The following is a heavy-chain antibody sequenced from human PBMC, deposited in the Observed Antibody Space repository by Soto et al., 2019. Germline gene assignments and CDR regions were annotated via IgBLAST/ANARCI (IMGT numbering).Heavy chain of an antibody. Sequence: VVSLRLSCAASGFTFSSYAMSWVRQAPGKGLEWVSAISGSGGSTYYADSVKGRFTISRDNSKNTLYLQMNSLRAEDTAVYYCAKDRRDSSGYLSKPSPKAPMDVLGKGTTVTVSS. CDR1: GFTFSSYA. D-gene: IGHD6-19*01. J-gene: IGHJ6*03. CDR3: AKDRRDSSGYLSKPSPKAPMDV. V-gene: IGHV3-23*01. CDR2: ISGSGGST.